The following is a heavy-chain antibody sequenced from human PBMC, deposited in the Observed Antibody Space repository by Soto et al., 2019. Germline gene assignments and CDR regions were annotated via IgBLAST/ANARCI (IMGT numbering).Heavy chain of an antibody. CDR2: ISGNAGST. CDR1: GFTFSKNA. Sequence: VQLLESGGGLVQPGGSLRLSCAASGFTFSKNAMSWVRQAPGKGLEWVSSISGNAGSTYYADSVKGRLTISRDNSKNTLYLQMNSVRAEDTAVYYCAKSRQQRIGYYYYYGIDVWGHGTTVTVSS. D-gene: IGHD2-15*01. J-gene: IGHJ6*02. CDR3: AKSRQQRIGYYYYYGIDV. V-gene: IGHV3-23*01.